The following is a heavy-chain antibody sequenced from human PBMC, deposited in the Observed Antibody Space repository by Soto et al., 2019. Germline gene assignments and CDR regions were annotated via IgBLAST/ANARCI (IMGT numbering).Heavy chain of an antibody. D-gene: IGHD2-2*02. J-gene: IGHJ5*01. CDR1: GYPFSAYY. Sequence: QVQLVQSGAEVKKPGASVKVSCKASGYPFSAYYINWVRQAPGQGLAWMGWLNPNSGTTKFTQNFRGRFTMPRDTSIRTAYMELTNLTSDDTAVYYCARGHCSSGTCYRWLDSWGQGTLVTVSS. CDR2: LNPNSGTT. CDR3: ARGHCSSGTCYRWLDS. V-gene: IGHV1-2*02.